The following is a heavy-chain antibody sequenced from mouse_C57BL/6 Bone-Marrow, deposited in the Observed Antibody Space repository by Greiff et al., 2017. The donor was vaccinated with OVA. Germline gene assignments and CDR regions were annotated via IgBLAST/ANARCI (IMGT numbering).Heavy chain of an antibody. J-gene: IGHJ1*03. Sequence: EVNLVESGGGLVQSGRSLRLSCATSGFTFSDFYMEWVRQAPGKGLEWIAASRNKANDYTTEYSASVKGLFIVSRDTSHSILYLQMNALRAEDTAIYYCARDDYYWYFDVWGTGTTVTVSS. CDR3: ARDDYYWYFDV. V-gene: IGHV7-1*01. CDR1: GFTFSDFY. CDR2: SRNKANDYTT.